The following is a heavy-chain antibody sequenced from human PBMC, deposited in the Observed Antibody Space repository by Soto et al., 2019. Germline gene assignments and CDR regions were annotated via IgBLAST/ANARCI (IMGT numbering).Heavy chain of an antibody. CDR3: ARHIAVAGTRGFEY. D-gene: IGHD6-19*01. V-gene: IGHV4-4*02. Sequence: QGQLQESGPGLVKPSGTLSLTCAVSGGSISSSNWWSWVRQPPGKGLEWIGEIYHSGAINYNPSLKSRVTVSMDKSRNQISLEMNSVPAADSAIYSCARHIAVAGTRGFEYWGQGTLVIVSS. CDR1: GGSISSSNW. J-gene: IGHJ4*02. CDR2: IYHSGAI.